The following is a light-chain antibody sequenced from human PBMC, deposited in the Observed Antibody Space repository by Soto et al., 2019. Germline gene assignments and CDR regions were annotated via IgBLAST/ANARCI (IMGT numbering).Light chain of an antibody. Sequence: EIVLTQSPATLSLSPGERATLSCRASQTISYYLAWYQQKPGQDPRLLIYDASNRATGIPARFSGSGSGTDFTLTISSLEPEDFAVYYCQQRSNWLTFGGGTKVEIK. V-gene: IGKV3-11*01. CDR3: QQRSNWLT. J-gene: IGKJ4*01. CDR1: QTISYY. CDR2: DAS.